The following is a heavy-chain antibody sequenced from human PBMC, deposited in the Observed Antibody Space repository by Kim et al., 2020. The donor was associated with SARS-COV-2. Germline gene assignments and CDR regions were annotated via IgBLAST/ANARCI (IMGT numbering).Heavy chain of an antibody. CDR3: ATVVFYYDAGYFKN. V-gene: IGHV3-66*01. D-gene: IGHD3-22*01. Sequence: ADSVTGRLIISREPSKNTLYLQMNSLRAEDTAVYYCATVVFYYDAGYFKNWGQGTLVIVSS. J-gene: IGHJ1*01.